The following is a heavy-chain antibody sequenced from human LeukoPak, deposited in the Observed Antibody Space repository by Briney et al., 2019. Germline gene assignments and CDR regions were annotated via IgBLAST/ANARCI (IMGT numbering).Heavy chain of an antibody. Sequence: ASVKVSCKASGYTFTSYGISWVRQAPGRGLEWMGWISACNGNTNYAQKLQGRVTMTTDTSTSTAYMELRSLRSDDTAVYYCARVGSYYDILTGPGAHYFDYWGQGTLVTVSS. V-gene: IGHV1-18*01. CDR2: ISACNGNT. CDR3: ARVGSYYDILTGPGAHYFDY. J-gene: IGHJ4*02. CDR1: GYTFTSYG. D-gene: IGHD3-9*01.